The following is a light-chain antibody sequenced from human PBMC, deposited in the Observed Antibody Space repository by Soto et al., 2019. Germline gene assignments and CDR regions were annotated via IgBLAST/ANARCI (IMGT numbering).Light chain of an antibody. Sequence: DIQMTQSPSTLSASVGDRATITCRASQSIGRWSASYQQQTGGDPTSLLLDATTLRGGVLSSLSGGRSATEFTLPTSSMQHDEFVTLYCRQYNGSSTSTFGQGTKVDIK. J-gene: IGKJ1*01. CDR2: DAT. CDR1: QSIGRW. V-gene: IGKV1-5*01. CDR3: RQYNGSSTST.